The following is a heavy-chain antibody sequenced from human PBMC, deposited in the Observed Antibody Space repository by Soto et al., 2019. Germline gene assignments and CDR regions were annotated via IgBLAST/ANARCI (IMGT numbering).Heavy chain of an antibody. CDR3: ARQLYNYGFDF. J-gene: IGHJ4*02. CDR1: GDSISRNNHF. D-gene: IGHD5-18*01. Sequence: SETLSLTCTVSGDSISRNNHFWGWIRQPPGKGPEWIGTIYYTGSTYYNPSLKSRVTISVDTSENQFSLKLTSVTAADTAVYYCARQLYNYGFDFWGQGTLVTVSS. V-gene: IGHV4-39*01. CDR2: IYYTGST.